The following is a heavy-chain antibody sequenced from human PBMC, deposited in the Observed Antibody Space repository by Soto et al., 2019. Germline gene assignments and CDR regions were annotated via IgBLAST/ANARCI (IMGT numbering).Heavy chain of an antibody. CDR1: GLSLSSSGVA. V-gene: IGHV2-5*02. CDR2: IYWDDDK. J-gene: IGHJ6*02. CDR3: AHSLVRASDAMVV. Sequence: QITLKESGPTLVKPTQTLTLTCTCAGLSLSSSGVAVGWIRQPPEKALEWLALIYWDDDKRYSPSLKSRLTINRDTSRGRVVLTMSYMDPHDAGTYHCAHSLVRASDAMVVWRQGTTVTVSS. D-gene: IGHD2-8*02.